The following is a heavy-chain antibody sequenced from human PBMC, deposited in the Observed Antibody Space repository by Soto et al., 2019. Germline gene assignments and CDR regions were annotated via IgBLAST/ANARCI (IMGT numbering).Heavy chain of an antibody. Sequence: SETLSLTCAVYCGSFSGYYWRWLRQPPWKGLERIGEINHRGSTNYNPSLKSRVTISVDTAKNQFSLKLSSVTAADTAVYCCAGIPRVGDYPTWFDPWGQGTPVTVS. CDR1: CGSFSGYY. V-gene: IGHV4-34*01. D-gene: IGHD4-17*01. J-gene: IGHJ5*02. CDR3: AGIPRVGDYPTWFDP. CDR2: INHRGST.